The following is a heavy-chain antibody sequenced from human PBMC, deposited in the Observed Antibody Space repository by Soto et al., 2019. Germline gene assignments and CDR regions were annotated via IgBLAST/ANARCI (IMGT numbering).Heavy chain of an antibody. CDR1: GFTFSSYS. Sequence: EVQLVESGGGLVKPGGSLRLSCEASGFTFSSYSMNWVRQAPGKGLEWVSSISSSSSYIYYADSVKGRFTISRDNAKNSLDLQMNSMRAEDTAGYDCAIDWAARGYDAFDIWGQGTMVTGSS. CDR2: ISSSSSYI. CDR3: AIDWAARGYDAFDI. V-gene: IGHV3-21*01. J-gene: IGHJ3*02. D-gene: IGHD6-6*01.